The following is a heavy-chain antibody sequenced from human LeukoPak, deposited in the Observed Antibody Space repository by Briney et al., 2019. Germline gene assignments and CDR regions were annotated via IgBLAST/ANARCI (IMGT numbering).Heavy chain of an antibody. V-gene: IGHV1-69*13. Sequence: GASVKVSCKASGGTFSSYAISWVRPAPGQGLEWMGGIIPIFGTANYAQKFQGRVTITADESTSTAYMELSSLRSEDTAVYYCARMLTVAGTPSNWFDPWGQGTLVTVSS. J-gene: IGHJ5*02. D-gene: IGHD6-19*01. CDR1: GGTFSSYA. CDR2: IIPIFGTA. CDR3: ARMLTVAGTPSNWFDP.